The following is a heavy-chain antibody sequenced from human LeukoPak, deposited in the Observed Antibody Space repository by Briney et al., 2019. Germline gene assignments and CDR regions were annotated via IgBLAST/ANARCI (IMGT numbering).Heavy chain of an antibody. Sequence: SETLSLTCTVSGGSISSSSYYWDWIRQSPGKGLEWIGNIYSGGSTYYTPSLKSRVTISVDTSKNQFSLKLSSVTAADAALYYCARHRGALFGPKDVWGQGTTVTVSS. CDR3: ARHRGALFGPKDV. V-gene: IGHV4-39*01. CDR2: IYSGGST. CDR1: GGSISSSSYY. D-gene: IGHD3-3*01. J-gene: IGHJ6*02.